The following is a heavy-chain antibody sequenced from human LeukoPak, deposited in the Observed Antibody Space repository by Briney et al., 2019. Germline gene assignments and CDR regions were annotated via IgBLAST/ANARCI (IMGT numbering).Heavy chain of an antibody. CDR3: ARAPSAYYGMDV. Sequence: KVSCKGSGYSFTTYWIGWVRQMPGKGLEWMGIIYPGDSDTKYSPPFQGQVTISADKSISTAYLHWRSLKASDTAMFYCARAPSAYYGMDVWGQGTTVTVSS. J-gene: IGHJ6*02. CDR1: GYSFTTYW. V-gene: IGHV5-51*01. CDR2: IYPGDSDT.